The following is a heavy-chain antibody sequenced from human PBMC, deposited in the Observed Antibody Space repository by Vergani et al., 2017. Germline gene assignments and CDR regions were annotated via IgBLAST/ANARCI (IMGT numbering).Heavy chain of an antibody. D-gene: IGHD5-12*01. CDR1: GDSIRSGVYY. Sequence: QVQLQESGPGLVKPSQTLSLTCTVSGDSIRSGVYYWGWIRQHPGQGLEWIGYIYHSGSTHYNPSLKSRVTISVDTSKNDFSLKVTSVTAADTAVYYCTRQPQEGASGPPSVPTWGQGISVIVSS. CDR3: TRQPQEGASGPPSVPT. J-gene: IGHJ4*02. CDR2: IYHSGST. V-gene: IGHV4-30-4*08.